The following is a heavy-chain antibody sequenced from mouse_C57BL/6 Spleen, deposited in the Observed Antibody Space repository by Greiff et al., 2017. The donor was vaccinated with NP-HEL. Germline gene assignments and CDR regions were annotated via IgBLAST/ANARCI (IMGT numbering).Heavy chain of an antibody. D-gene: IGHD2-5*01. CDR2: IYPRDGST. Sequence: QVHVKQSGPELVKPGASVKLSCKASGYTFTSYDINWVKQRPGQGLEWIGWIYPRDGSTKYNEKFKGKATLTVDTSSSTAYMELHSLTSEDSAVYFCARWYSNYDYAMDYWGQGTSVTVSS. CDR1: GYTFTSYD. CDR3: ARWYSNYDYAMDY. V-gene: IGHV1-85*01. J-gene: IGHJ4*01.